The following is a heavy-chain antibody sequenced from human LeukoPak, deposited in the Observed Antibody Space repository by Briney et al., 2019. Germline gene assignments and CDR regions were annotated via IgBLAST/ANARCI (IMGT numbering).Heavy chain of an antibody. V-gene: IGHV3-23*01. CDR2: ISGSGGST. J-gene: IGHJ3*02. CDR1: GFTFSSYA. CDR3: AKFPLETGAFDI. Sequence: GGPLRLSCAASGFTFSSYAMSWVRQAPGKGLEWVSAISGSGGSTYYADSVKGRFTISRDNSKNTLYLQMNSLRAEDTAVYYCAKFPLETGAFDIWGQGTTVTVSS.